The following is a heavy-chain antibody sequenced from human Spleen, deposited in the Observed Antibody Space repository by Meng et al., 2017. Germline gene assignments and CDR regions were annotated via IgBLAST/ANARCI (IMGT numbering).Heavy chain of an antibody. D-gene: IGHD6-13*01. CDR1: GYPFTDYY. V-gene: IGHV1-2*06. CDR2: ISPKSGGT. Sequence: ASVKVSCKPSGYPFTDYYIHWVRQAPGQGLEWMGRISPKSGGTNYAQKFQGRVTMTRDTPVTSTYMEVTRLRSDDTAVYYCARVGYGSTWSPFDYWGQGTLVTVSS. CDR3: ARVGYGSTWSPFDY. J-gene: IGHJ4*02.